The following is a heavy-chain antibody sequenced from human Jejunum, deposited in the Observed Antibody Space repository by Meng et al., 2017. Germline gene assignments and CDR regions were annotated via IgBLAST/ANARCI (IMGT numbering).Heavy chain of an antibody. D-gene: IGHD3-22*01. CDR2: TYYRSKWYS. CDR1: GDSVSSNSAA. Sequence: VTRQASGPGLVSPPQTLSLPCAISGDSVSSNSAAWNWIRQSPSRGLELMGRTYYRSKWYSDYAVSVKSRITINTDTSKNQLSLQLNSVTPEDTAVYYCARDESRLLRSWGQGTLVTVSS. CDR3: ARDESRLLRS. J-gene: IGHJ5*02. V-gene: IGHV6-1*01.